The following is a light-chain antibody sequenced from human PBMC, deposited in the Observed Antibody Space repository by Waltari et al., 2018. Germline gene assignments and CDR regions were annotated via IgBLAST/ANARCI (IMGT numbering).Light chain of an antibody. J-gene: IGKJ4*01. CDR1: QSLLYSDGKTS. CDR3: MQGLLPPLT. Sequence: IVMTQTPPPLSVTPGQSASISCKSNQSLLYSDGKTSLHWYLQRPGQSPQLLIYDVSSRFAGVPDRINGRGSGTEFTLEISRVEAEDVGVYYCMQGLLPPLTFGGGTKVEIK. V-gene: IGKV2-29*02. CDR2: DVS.